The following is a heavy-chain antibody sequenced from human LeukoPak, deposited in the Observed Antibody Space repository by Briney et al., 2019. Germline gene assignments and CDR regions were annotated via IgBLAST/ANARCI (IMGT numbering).Heavy chain of an antibody. Sequence: SVKVSCKASGGTFSSYAISWVRQAPGQGLEWMGGIIPIFGTANYAQKFQGRVTITADESTSTAYMELSSLRSEDTAVYYCARGPPIRGYRYGYDTGYYYSYSMDVWGKGTTVTISS. V-gene: IGHV1-69*13. J-gene: IGHJ6*03. D-gene: IGHD5-18*01. CDR3: ARGPPIRGYRYGYDTGYYYSYSMDV. CDR1: GGTFSSYA. CDR2: IIPIFGTA.